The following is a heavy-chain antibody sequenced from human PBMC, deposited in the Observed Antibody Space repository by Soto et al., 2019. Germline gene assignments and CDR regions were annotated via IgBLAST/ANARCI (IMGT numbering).Heavy chain of an antibody. Sequence: PSETLSLTCTVSGGSISSGGYYWSWIRQHPGKGLEWIGYIYYSGSTYYNPSLKSRVTISVDTSKNQFSLKLSSVTAADTAVYYCARVFPEIPPGYCSGGSCAGNWFDPWGQGTLVTVSS. J-gene: IGHJ5*02. D-gene: IGHD2-15*01. CDR1: GGSISSGGYY. CDR3: ARVFPEIPPGYCSGGSCAGNWFDP. V-gene: IGHV4-31*03. CDR2: IYYSGST.